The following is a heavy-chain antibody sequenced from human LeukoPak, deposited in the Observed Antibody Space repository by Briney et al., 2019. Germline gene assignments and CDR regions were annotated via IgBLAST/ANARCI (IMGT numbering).Heavy chain of an antibody. D-gene: IGHD6-25*01. CDR3: ASASHSSSGPGN. CDR1: GYTFTGYY. Sequence: ASVNVSCKASGYTFTGYYMHWVRQAPGQGLEWMGWINPNSGGTNYAQKFQGRVTMTRDTSISTAYMELSRLRSDDTAVYYCASASHSSSGPGNWGQGTLVTVSS. V-gene: IGHV1-2*02. J-gene: IGHJ4*02. CDR2: INPNSGGT.